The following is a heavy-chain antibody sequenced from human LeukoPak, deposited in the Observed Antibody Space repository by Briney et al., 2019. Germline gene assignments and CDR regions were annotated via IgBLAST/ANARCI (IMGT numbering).Heavy chain of an antibody. Sequence: GASVKVSCKASGGTFSSYAISWVRQAPGQGLEWMGGIIPIFGTANYAQKFQGRVTITADESTSTAYMELSSLRSEDTAVYYCARDLLSFIAVPGTFDYWGQGTLVSVSS. J-gene: IGHJ4*02. CDR1: GGTFSSYA. D-gene: IGHD6-19*01. V-gene: IGHV1-69*13. CDR3: ARDLLSFIAVPGTFDY. CDR2: IIPIFGTA.